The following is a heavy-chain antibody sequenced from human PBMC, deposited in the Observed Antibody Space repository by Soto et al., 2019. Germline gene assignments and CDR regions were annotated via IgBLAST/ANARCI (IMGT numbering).Heavy chain of an antibody. J-gene: IGHJ4*02. Sequence: SETLSLTCTVSGGSISSGDYYWSWIRQPPGKGLEWIGYIYYSGSTYYNPSLKSRVTISVDASKNQFSLKLSSVTAADTAVYYCARTYYYDSSGLDYWGQGTLVTVSS. CDR1: GGSISSGDYY. CDR2: IYYSGST. D-gene: IGHD3-22*01. CDR3: ARTYYYDSSGLDY. V-gene: IGHV4-30-4*01.